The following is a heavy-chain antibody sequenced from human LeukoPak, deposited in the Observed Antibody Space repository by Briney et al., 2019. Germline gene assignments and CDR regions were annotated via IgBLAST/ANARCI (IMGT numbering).Heavy chain of an antibody. D-gene: IGHD6-19*01. CDR2: ISSSSSYI. J-gene: IGHJ4*02. Sequence: GGSLRLSCAASGFTFSSYSMNWVRQAPGKGLEWVSSISSSSSYIYYADSVKGRFTISRDNAKNSLYLQMNSLRAEDTAVYYCAREFIAVAGTWDYWGQGTLVTVSS. V-gene: IGHV3-21*01. CDR3: AREFIAVAGTWDY. CDR1: GFTFSSYS.